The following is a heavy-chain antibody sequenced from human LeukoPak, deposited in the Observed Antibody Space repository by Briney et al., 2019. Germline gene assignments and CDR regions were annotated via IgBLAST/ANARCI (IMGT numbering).Heavy chain of an antibody. CDR1: GDSVSSNSAA. Sequence: SQTLSLTCAISGDSVSSNSAAWNWIRQSPSRGLEWLGRTYFRSKWSNDYAVSVKSRITINPDTSKNQFSLQLNSVPPEDTAVYYCARDPDYGDRSYYGMDVWGQGTTVTVSS. CDR2: TYFRSKWSN. CDR3: ARDPDYGDRSYYGMDV. D-gene: IGHD4-17*01. J-gene: IGHJ6*02. V-gene: IGHV6-1*01.